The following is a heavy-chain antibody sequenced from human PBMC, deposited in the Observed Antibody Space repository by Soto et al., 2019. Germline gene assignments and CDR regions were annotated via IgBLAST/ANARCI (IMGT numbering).Heavy chain of an antibody. CDR1: GFTFNNYG. CDR2: IWYDGSNE. J-gene: IGHJ1*01. D-gene: IGHD6-19*01. Sequence: QVQLVESGGGVVQPGRSLRLSCAASGFTFNNYGMHWVRQAPGKGLEWVAVIWYDGSNEYYADSVKGRFTISRDNSKNTLYLQMNSLRAEDTAVYYCARESFRIAVAGTPDEYFQRWGQGTLVTVSS. V-gene: IGHV3-33*01. CDR3: ARESFRIAVAGTPDEYFQR.